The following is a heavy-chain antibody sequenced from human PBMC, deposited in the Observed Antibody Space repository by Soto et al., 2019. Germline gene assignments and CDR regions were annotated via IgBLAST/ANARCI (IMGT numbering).Heavy chain of an antibody. D-gene: IGHD2-15*01. CDR1: GFTFSSNW. CDR3: AREVVVAATRTYFDYCGMDV. J-gene: IGHJ6*02. V-gene: IGHV3-74*01. CDR2: IDIDGSST. Sequence: EVQLVESGGGLVQPGGSLRLSCAASGFTFSSNWMHWVRQAPGKGLVWVSHIDIDGSSTNYADSVKGRFTISTDNAKNTVYLQKNSLIAEDTAVYYCAREVVVAATRTYFDYCGMDVWGQGTTVTVSS.